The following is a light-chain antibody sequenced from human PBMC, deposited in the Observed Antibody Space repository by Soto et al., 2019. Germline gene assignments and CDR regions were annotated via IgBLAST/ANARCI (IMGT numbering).Light chain of an antibody. V-gene: IGLV3-21*02. CDR2: ANS. CDR3: QVWDSSSDQYV. J-gene: IGLJ1*01. Sequence: SYELTQPPSVSVAPGQTARITCGGNNFGGKGVHGYQQKPGQAPVLVVYANSDRPSGIPERFSGSNSGNTATLTISRVEAGDEADYYCQVWDSSSDQYVFGTGTKVTVL. CDR1: NFGGKG.